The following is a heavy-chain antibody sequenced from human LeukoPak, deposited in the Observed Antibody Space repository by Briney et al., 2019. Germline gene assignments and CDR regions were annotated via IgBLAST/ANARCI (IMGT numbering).Heavy chain of an antibody. CDR1: GYSISSGNC. D-gene: IGHD6-13*01. CDR3: ARRLGVAASAYDY. CDR2: IHHTGNT. J-gene: IGHJ4*02. V-gene: IGHV4-38-2*01. Sequence: SETLSLTCAVSGYSISSGNCWGWIRQLPERGLEWIGSIHHTGNTYYNPSLKSRVTILVDTSKNQFSLRLSSVTAADTAVYYCARRLGVAASAYDYWGQGAVVTVSS.